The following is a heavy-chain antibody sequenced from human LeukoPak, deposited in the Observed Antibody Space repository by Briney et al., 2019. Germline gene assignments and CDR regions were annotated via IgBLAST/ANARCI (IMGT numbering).Heavy chain of an antibody. D-gene: IGHD3-22*01. V-gene: IGHV3-23*01. CDR1: GFTFSSYW. CDR2: ISGSGGST. Sequence: GGSLRLSCAASGFTFSSYWMHWVRQAPGKGLEWVSAISGSGGSTYYADSVKGRFTISRDNSKNTLYLQMNSLRAEDTAVYYCAKPYSSGYWYYFDYWGQGTLVTVSS. CDR3: AKPYSSGYWYYFDY. J-gene: IGHJ4*02.